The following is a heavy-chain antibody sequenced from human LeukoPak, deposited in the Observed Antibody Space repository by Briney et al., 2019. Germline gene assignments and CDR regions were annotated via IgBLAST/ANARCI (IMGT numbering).Heavy chain of an antibody. CDR2: ISISGRHT. Sequence: PGGSLRLSCAASGFTFINYDFVWVRQAPGKGLEWVSYISISGRHTQYSDSVRGRFTISRDNGGNTLFLQMSSLRADDTAVYYCARYGLGLHYWGQGTLVTVSS. J-gene: IGHJ4*02. CDR3: ARYGLGLHY. D-gene: IGHD3-16*01. CDR1: GFTFINYD. V-gene: IGHV3-48*03.